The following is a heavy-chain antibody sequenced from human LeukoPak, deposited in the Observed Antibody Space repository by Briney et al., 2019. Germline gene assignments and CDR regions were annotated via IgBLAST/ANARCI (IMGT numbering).Heavy chain of an antibody. V-gene: IGHV4-61*02. J-gene: IGHJ3*02. CDR1: GGSISSGSYY. CDR2: IYTSGST. D-gene: IGHD1-26*01. Sequence: PSETLSLTCTVPGGSISSGSYYWSWIRQPAGKGLEWIGRIYTSGSTNYNPSLKSRVTISVDTSKNQFSLKLSSVTAADTAVYYCARGRETQDAFDIWGQGTMVTVSS. CDR3: ARGRETQDAFDI.